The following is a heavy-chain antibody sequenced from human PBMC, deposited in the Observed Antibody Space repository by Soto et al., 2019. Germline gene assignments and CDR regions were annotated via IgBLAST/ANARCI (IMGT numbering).Heavy chain of an antibody. J-gene: IGHJ6*02. CDR2: INYDGYS. Sequence: QVQLQESGPGLVKPSETLSLTCTVSGGSITNYYCSWFRQPPGKGLEWIGYINYDGYSAYNLSLKRPVTLSMDASTTQYSLMLESVTATDTAVYYCARHGFGPLHGLVDVWGPGTTVIVSS. V-gene: IGHV4-59*08. CDR1: GGSITNYY. CDR3: ARHGFGPLHGLVDV. D-gene: IGHD3-10*01.